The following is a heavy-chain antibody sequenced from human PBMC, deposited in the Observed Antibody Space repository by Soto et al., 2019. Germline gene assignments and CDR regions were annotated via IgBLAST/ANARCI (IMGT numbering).Heavy chain of an antibody. CDR2: ISAYNGNT. V-gene: IGHV1-18*01. CDR1: GYTFTSYG. CDR3: ARVSRIVGASSFDY. J-gene: IGHJ4*02. D-gene: IGHD1-26*01. Sequence: GASVKFSCKASGYTFTSYGISWVRQAPGQGLECMGWISAYNGNTNYAQKLQGRVTMTTXTXXSXXXMXLXXLRXDXTAVYCCARVSRIVGASSFDYWGQETLVTVPS.